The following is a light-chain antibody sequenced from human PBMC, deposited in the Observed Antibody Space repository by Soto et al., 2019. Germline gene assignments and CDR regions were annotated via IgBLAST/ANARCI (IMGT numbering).Light chain of an antibody. CDR3: QQYSSDST. Sequence: DIQMTQSPSTLSASVGDRVTITCRASQNINNWLAWYQQKPGKAPKLLIYRASSLENGVPSRFSGRGSGTAFIFTITSLQPDDFATYYCQQYSSDSTFGQGTKLEIK. J-gene: IGKJ1*01. CDR1: QNINNW. V-gene: IGKV1-5*03. CDR2: RAS.